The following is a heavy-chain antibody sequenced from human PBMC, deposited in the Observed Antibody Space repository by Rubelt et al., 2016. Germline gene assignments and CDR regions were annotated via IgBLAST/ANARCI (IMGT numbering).Heavy chain of an antibody. Sequence: QVQLVQSGAEVKKPGSSVKVSCKASGGTFSSYVISWVRQAPGQGLEWMGGIIPIFGTANSAQKFQGRVTITADESTSTAYMELSSRRSEDTAVYYCARSGYLYGMDVWGQGTTVTVSS. CDR2: IIPIFGTA. J-gene: IGHJ6*02. CDR3: ARSGYLYGMDV. D-gene: IGHD5-18*01. CDR1: GGTFSSYV. V-gene: IGHV1-69*01.